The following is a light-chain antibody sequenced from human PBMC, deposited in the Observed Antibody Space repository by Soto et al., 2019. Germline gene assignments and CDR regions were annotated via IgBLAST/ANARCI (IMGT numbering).Light chain of an antibody. CDR1: QSFRGL. Sequence: EVVLTQSPVTLSLSPGERATLSCRASQSFRGLLAWYQQKPGQAPRLLIYDAYNRATGIPPRFSGSGSGTDFTLTISRLEPEDFAVYYCQQFSSYPLTFGGGTKV. CDR2: DAY. J-gene: IGKJ4*01. V-gene: IGKV3-11*01. CDR3: QQFSSYPLT.